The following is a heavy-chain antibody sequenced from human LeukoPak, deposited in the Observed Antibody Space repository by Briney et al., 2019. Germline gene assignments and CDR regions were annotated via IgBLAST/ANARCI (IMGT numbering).Heavy chain of an antibody. V-gene: IGHV3-66*01. Sequence: LAGGSLRLSCAASGFTVSSNYMSWVRQAPGKGLEWVSVIYSGGSTYYADSVKGRFTIFRDNSKNTLYLQMNSLRAEDTAVYYCARDTYDSSGYYPNYWGQGTLVTVSS. J-gene: IGHJ4*02. CDR3: ARDTYDSSGYYPNY. D-gene: IGHD3-22*01. CDR2: IYSGGST. CDR1: GFTVSSNY.